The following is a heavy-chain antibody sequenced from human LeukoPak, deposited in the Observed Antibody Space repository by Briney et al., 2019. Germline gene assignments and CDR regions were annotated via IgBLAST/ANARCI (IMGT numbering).Heavy chain of an antibody. V-gene: IGHV3-7*01. D-gene: IGHD2-21*01. CDR1: GFTFSSYG. CDR2: IKQDGSET. J-gene: IGHJ4*02. CDR3: ARDPSMTAVSAYSFDF. Sequence: PGGSLRLSCAASGFTFSSYGMSWVRQAPGKGREWVASIKQDGSETYYVDSVKGRFIISKDNAQNLLFLQMNSLRVEDTAVYFCARDPSMTAVSAYSFDFWGQGTLVTVSS.